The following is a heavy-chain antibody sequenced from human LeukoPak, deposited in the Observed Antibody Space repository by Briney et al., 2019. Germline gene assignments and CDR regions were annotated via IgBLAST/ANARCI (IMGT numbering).Heavy chain of an antibody. J-gene: IGHJ4*02. V-gene: IGHV5-10-1*01. CDR3: ARLYGDYYYFDY. Sequence: GASLQISCEGSGSSFTSYWISWVRQLPGKGMEWMGRIDPSDSYTNYSPSFKGHVTISADKSISTAYLQWSSLKASDTAMYYCARLYGDYYYFDYWGQGTLVTVSS. D-gene: IGHD4-17*01. CDR1: GSSFTSYW. CDR2: IDPSDSYT.